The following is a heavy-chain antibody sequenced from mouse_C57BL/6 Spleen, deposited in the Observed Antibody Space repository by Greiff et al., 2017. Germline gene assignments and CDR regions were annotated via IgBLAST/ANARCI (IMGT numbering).Heavy chain of an antibody. CDR2: IYPGDGDT. V-gene: IGHV1-82*01. D-gene: IGHD2-4*01. CDR3: ARWRDYDVNYAMDY. Sequence: VQLQQSGPELVKPGASVKISCKASGYAFSSSWMNWVKQRPGKGLEWIGRIYPGDGDTNYNGEFKGKATLTADKSSSTAYMQLSSLTSEDSAVYFCARWRDYDVNYAMDYWGQGTSVTVSS. J-gene: IGHJ4*01. CDR1: GYAFSSSW.